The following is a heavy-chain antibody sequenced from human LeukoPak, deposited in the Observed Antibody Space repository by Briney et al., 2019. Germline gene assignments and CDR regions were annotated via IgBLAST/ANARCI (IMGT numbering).Heavy chain of an antibody. V-gene: IGHV4-34*01. CDR2: INHSGST. D-gene: IGHD2-2*01. CDR1: GGSFSGYY. J-gene: IGHJ4*02. CDR3: ARGRNVVVPAAIPFRY. Sequence: SETLSLTCAVYGGSFSGYYWSWIRQPPGKGLEWIGEINHSGSTNYNPSLKSRVTISVDTSKNQFSLKLSSVTAADTDVYYCARGRNVVVPAAIPFRYWGQGTLVTVSS.